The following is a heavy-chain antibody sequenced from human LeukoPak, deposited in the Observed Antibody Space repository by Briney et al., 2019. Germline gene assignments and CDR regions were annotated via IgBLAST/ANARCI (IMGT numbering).Heavy chain of an antibody. D-gene: IGHD6-19*01. CDR1: GGTFSSYA. Sequence: SVKVSCKASGGTFSSYAISWVRQAPGQGLEWMGGNIPIFGTANYAQKFQGRVTITADESTSTAYMELSSLRSEDTAVYYCASIAVAARSPPYYYYYGMDVWGQGTTVTVSS. J-gene: IGHJ6*02. V-gene: IGHV1-69*13. CDR2: NIPIFGTA. CDR3: ASIAVAARSPPYYYYYGMDV.